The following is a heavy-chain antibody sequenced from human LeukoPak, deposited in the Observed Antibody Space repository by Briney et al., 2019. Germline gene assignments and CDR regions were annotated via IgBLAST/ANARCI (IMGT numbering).Heavy chain of an antibody. J-gene: IGHJ4*02. CDR2: MYTSGTT. V-gene: IGHV4-61*02. CDR3: ARQSGH. CDR1: GGSIRSGSYY. D-gene: IGHD6-25*01. Sequence: SQTLSLTCTVSGGSIRSGSYYWNWIRQPAGKGLEWIGRMYTSGTTNYNPSLKSRVTISVDTSKNQFSLKLSSVTAADTAVYYCARQSGHWGQGTLVTVSS.